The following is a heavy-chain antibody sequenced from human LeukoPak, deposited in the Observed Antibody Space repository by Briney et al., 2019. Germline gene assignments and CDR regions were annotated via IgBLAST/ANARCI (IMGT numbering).Heavy chain of an antibody. V-gene: IGHV4-30-4*01. J-gene: IGHJ5*02. CDR2: MYYSGST. D-gene: IGHD3-22*01. Sequence: RQPLKKRLEWIAYMYYSGSTYYNPSLKSRVTMSADTSKNQLSLKLSSVTAADTAVYYCARPYYYDSRIDPWGQGILVTVSS. CDR3: ARPYYYDSRIDP.